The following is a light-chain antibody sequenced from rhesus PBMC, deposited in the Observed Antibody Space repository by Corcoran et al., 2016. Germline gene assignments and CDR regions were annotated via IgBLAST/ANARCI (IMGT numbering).Light chain of an antibody. J-gene: IGKJ4*01. CDR3: QQGYSYPLT. V-gene: IGKV1S9*01. Sequence: DIQMTQSPSSLSASVGDRVTITCQASQSLSNYLNWYQQKPGKIPKLLIYRASSLQSGIPSRFSRSGTGTDFTLTISSLQPEDFATYYCQQGYSYPLTFGGGTKVELK. CDR2: RAS. CDR1: QSLSNY.